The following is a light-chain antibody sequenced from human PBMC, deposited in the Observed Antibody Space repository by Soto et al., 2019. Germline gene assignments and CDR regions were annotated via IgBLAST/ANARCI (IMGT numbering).Light chain of an antibody. Sequence: VVMTQSPDTLSVSPGERATLSCRASQSVSSNLAWYQQKPGQAPRLLIYGASSRATGIPDRFSGSGSGTDFTLTISRLEPEDFAVYYCQQYGSSPQTFGQGTKVDIK. J-gene: IGKJ1*01. CDR1: QSVSSN. CDR2: GAS. CDR3: QQYGSSPQT. V-gene: IGKV3-20*01.